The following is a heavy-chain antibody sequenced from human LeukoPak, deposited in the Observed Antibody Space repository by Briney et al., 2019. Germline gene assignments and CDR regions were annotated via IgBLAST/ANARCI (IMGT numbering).Heavy chain of an antibody. CDR2: IKQDGSGK. D-gene: IGHD3-22*01. CDR3: ARDRHRGDTMIVVVISQPYYFDY. Sequence: PGGSLRLSCAASGLTFSSYSMNWVRQAPGKGLEWVANIKQDGSGKYYVDSVKGRFTISRDNAKNSLYLQMNSLRAEDTAVYYCARDRHRGDTMIVVVISQPYYFDYWGQGTLVTVSS. J-gene: IGHJ4*02. V-gene: IGHV3-7*01. CDR1: GLTFSSYS.